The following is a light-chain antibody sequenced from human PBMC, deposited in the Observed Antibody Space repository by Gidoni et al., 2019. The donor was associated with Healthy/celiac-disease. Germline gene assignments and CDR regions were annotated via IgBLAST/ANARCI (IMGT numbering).Light chain of an antibody. CDR1: QGISSY. CDR2: AAS. CDR3: QQYYSYPRT. J-gene: IGKJ2*01. V-gene: IGKV1-8*01. Sequence: AIRMTQSPSSLSASTGDRVTITCRASQGISSYLAWYQQKPGKAPKLLIYAASTLQSGVPSRFSGSGSGTAFTLTISCLHSEDFATYYCQQYYSYPRTFGQGTKLEIK.